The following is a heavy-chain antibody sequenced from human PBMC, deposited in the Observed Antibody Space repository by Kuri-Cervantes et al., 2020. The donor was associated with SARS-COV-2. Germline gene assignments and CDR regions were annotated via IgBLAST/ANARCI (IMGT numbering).Heavy chain of an antibody. CDR2: IYYSGST. V-gene: IGHV4-59*11. D-gene: IGHD3-3*01. CDR1: GGSISSHY. J-gene: IGHJ5*02. Sequence: ESLKISCTVSGGSISSHYWSWIRQPPGKGLEWIGNIYYSGSTYYNPSLKSRVTISVDTSKNQFSLKLSSVTAADTAVYYCARDLITIFGVVKYNWFDPWGQGTLVTVSS. CDR3: ARDLITIFGVVKYNWFDP.